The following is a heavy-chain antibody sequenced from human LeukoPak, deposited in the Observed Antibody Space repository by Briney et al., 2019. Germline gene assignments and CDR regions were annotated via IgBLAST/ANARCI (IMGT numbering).Heavy chain of an antibody. Sequence: SETLSLTCAVSGGSISSSNWWSWVRQPPGEGLEWIGEIYHSGSTNYNPSLKSRVTISVDKSKNQFSLKLSSVTAADTAVYYCARVKVGATHDAFDIWGQGTMVTVSS. J-gene: IGHJ3*02. D-gene: IGHD1-26*01. CDR1: GGSISSSNW. CDR2: IYHSGST. V-gene: IGHV4-4*02. CDR3: ARVKVGATHDAFDI.